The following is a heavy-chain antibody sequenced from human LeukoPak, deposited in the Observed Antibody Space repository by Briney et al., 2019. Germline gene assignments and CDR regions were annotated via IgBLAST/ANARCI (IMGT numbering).Heavy chain of an antibody. V-gene: IGHV3-7*05. CDR3: ARARNCYY. CDR1: KFTFTSYR. D-gene: IGHD1-7*01. CDR2: INQDGSEK. Sequence: GGPLRLSCAASKFTFTSYRMSWLRQTPGKGLEWVANINQDGSEKYYVDSVKGRFTISRDNAKNSLILQMNSLRAEDTAFYYCARARNCYYWGQGTLVTVSS. J-gene: IGHJ4*02.